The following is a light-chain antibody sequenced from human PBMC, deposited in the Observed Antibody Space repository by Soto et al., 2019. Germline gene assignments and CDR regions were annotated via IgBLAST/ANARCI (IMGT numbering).Light chain of an antibody. CDR3: QQYNTYSWT. CDR2: DAA. J-gene: IGKJ1*01. Sequence: DIQMNQSPSSLSASVGDRVTIPCRASQGISSYLGWYQQKPGKAPKLLIYDAASLQSGVPSRFSGSGSGTEFALTISSLQPDDFATYYCQQYNTYSWTFGPGTKVDIK. V-gene: IGKV1-9*01. CDR1: QGISSY.